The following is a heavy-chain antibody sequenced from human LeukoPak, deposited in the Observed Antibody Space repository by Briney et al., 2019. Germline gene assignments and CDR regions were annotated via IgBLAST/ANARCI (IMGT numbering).Heavy chain of an antibody. CDR1: GYSISSSYY. Sequence: SETLSLTCTVSGYSISSSYYWGWIRQPPGKGLEWIGSIYRSGSTYYNPSPKSRVTISVDTSKNQFSLKLSSVTAADTAVYYCARYCSSTSCYFYWGQGTLVTVSS. D-gene: IGHD2-2*01. V-gene: IGHV4-38-2*02. J-gene: IGHJ4*02. CDR3: ARYCSSTSCYFY. CDR2: IYRSGST.